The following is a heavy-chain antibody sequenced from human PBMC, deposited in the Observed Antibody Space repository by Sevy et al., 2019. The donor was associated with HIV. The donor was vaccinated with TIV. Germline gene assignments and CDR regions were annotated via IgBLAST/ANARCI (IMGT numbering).Heavy chain of an antibody. Sequence: GGSLRLSCAASGFTFNNYAMTWVRQAPGKGLEWVSAVSGGGDTTYYADSVKGRFTISRDNSKNTLYLQMNSLRAEDTAVYYCAREDSGYDWFDYWGQGTLVTVSS. CDR2: VSGGGDTT. CDR3: AREDSGYDWFDY. V-gene: IGHV3-23*01. J-gene: IGHJ4*02. D-gene: IGHD5-12*01. CDR1: GFTFNNYA.